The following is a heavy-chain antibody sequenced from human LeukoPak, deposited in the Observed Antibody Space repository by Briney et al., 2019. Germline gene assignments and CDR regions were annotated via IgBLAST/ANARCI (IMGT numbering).Heavy chain of an antibody. CDR1: GFTFSSYE. CDR3: ARDASALY. J-gene: IGHJ4*02. CDR2: ISWNSGSI. V-gene: IGHV3-9*01. D-gene: IGHD6-19*01. Sequence: GGSLRLSCAASGFTFSSYEMNWVRQAPGKGLEWVSGISWNSGSIGYADSVKGRFTISRDNSRDSVYLQMNSLRDDDTSIYYCARDASALYWGRGTLVTVSS.